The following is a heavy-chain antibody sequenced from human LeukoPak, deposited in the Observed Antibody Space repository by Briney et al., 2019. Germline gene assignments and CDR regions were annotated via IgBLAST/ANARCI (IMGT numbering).Heavy chain of an antibody. D-gene: IGHD5-18*01. V-gene: IGHV3-21*01. CDR3: ARDRGSRRYNNGYSEY. Sequence: GGSLRLSCAASGFTFSSYTINWVRQAPGKGLEWVSSISSSGSYIYYADSVKGRFTVSRDNAKNPLYLQMKSLRAEDTAVYYCARDRGSRRYNNGYSEYWGQGTLVTVSS. CDR2: ISSSGSYI. J-gene: IGHJ4*02. CDR1: GFTFSSYT.